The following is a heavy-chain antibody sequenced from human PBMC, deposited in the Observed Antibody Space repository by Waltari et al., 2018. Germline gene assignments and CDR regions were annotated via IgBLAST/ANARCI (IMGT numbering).Heavy chain of an antibody. V-gene: IGHV4-59*11. CDR3: ARGHGGSYYVFDY. D-gene: IGHD1-26*01. J-gene: IGHJ4*02. CDR1: GGSFSSHF. CDR2: IYYSGST. Sequence: QVQLQESGPGLVQPSETLSLTCTVSGGSFSSHFWSWFRQPPGKGLEWLGYIYYSGSTDYNPSLKSRVTISVDTSRNQFSLRLSSVTAADTAMYYCARGHGGSYYVFDYGGQGTLVTVSS.